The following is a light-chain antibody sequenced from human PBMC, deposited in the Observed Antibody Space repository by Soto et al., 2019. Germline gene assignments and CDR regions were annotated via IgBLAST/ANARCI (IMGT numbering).Light chain of an antibody. Sequence: QSVLTQPPSVSAAPGQKVTISCSGSSSNIGNNYVSWYQQLPGTAPKLLLYENNKRPSGIPDRFSGAKSGTSATLGISEVQTVAEDDYYCGTWARSLSAGVFGGGTQLTVL. CDR2: ENN. V-gene: IGLV1-51*02. CDR3: GTWARSLSAGV. J-gene: IGLJ3*02. CDR1: SSNIGNNY.